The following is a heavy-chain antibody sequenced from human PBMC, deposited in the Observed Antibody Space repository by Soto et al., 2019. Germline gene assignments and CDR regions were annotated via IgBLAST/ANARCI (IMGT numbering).Heavy chain of an antibody. V-gene: IGHV6-1*01. CDR2: TYYRSKWYN. CDR3: ARAHLMVGATDYYYYMDV. J-gene: IGHJ6*03. Sequence: SQTLSLTCAISGDSVSSNSAAWNWIRQSPSRGLEWLGRTYYRSKWYNDYAVSVKSRITINPDTSKNQFSLQLNSVTPEDTAVYYCARAHLMVGATDYYYYMDVWGKGTTVTVSS. D-gene: IGHD1-26*01. CDR1: GDSVSSNSAA.